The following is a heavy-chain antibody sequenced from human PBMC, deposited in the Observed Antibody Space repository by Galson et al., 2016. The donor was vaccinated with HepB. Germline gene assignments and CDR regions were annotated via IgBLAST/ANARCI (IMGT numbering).Heavy chain of an antibody. CDR1: GFPFIRYF. D-gene: IGHD1-26*01. V-gene: IGHV1-46*01. J-gene: IGHJ4*02. CDR3: ARDGGSYLYYFDY. Sequence: SVKVSCKASGFPFIRYFVHWVRQAPGQGLEWMGTINPGGGTTSYAERFEGRVTMTRDTSTSTVYMELSSLRSEDTAVYYCARDGGSYLYYFDYWCQGTLVTVSS. CDR2: INPGGGTT.